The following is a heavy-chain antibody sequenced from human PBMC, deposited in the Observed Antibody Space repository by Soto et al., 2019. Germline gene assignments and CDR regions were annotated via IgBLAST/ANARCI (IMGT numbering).Heavy chain of an antibody. Sequence: GGSLRLSCAASGFTFSSYAMSWVRQAPGKGLEWVSAISGSGGSTYYADSVKGRFTISRDNSKNTLYLQMNSLRAEDTAVYYCAKCSRGSSLTPYYYYGMDVWGQGTTVTVSS. CDR2: ISGSGGST. V-gene: IGHV3-23*01. J-gene: IGHJ6*02. CDR1: GFTFSSYA. CDR3: AKCSRGSSLTPYYYYGMDV. D-gene: IGHD6-13*01.